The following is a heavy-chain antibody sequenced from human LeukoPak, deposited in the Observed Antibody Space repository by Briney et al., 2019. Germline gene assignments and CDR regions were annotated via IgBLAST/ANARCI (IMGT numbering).Heavy chain of an antibody. CDR3: ARVRGSSGSYEYYHYMDV. Sequence: KSSETLSLTCIVSGGSFSGFYWSWIRQPAGKGLEWIGRIYTSGSTNYNPSLKSRVTMSVDTSKKQFSLKLSSVTAADTAVYYCARVRGSSGSYEYYHYMDVWGKGTTVTISS. CDR2: IYTSGST. V-gene: IGHV4-4*07. D-gene: IGHD1-26*01. CDR1: GGSFSGFY. J-gene: IGHJ6*03.